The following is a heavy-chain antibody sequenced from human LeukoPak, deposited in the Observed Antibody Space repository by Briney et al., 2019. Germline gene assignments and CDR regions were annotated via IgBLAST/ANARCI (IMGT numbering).Heavy chain of an antibody. J-gene: IGHJ5*02. CDR3: ARVGVVPAAIPVDGFDP. D-gene: IGHD2-2*02. CDR1: GFTFSSYS. CDR2: ISSSSSYI. Sequence: GGPLRLSCAASGFTFSSYSMNWVRQAPGKGLEWVSSISSSSSYIYYADSVKRRFTISRDNAKNSLYLQMNSLRAEDTAVYYCARVGVVPAAIPVDGFDPWGQGTLVTVSS. V-gene: IGHV3-21*01.